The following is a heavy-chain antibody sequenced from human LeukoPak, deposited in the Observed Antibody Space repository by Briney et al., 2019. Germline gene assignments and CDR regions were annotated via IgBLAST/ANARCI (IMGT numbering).Heavy chain of an antibody. CDR2: ISSSSDYI. J-gene: IGHJ4*02. Sequence: GGSLRLSYVVSGLTSTGYSMTWVRQAPGKGLEWVSSISSSSDYILYADSVKGRFTISRDNAKNSLYLQMNSLRAEDTAVYYCTRGTDGLWDFWGQGTLVTVSS. CDR3: TRGTDGLWDF. D-gene: IGHD2-8*01. CDR1: GLTSTGYS. V-gene: IGHV3-21*01.